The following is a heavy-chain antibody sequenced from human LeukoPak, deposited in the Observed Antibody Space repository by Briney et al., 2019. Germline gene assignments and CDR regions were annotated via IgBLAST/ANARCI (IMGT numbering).Heavy chain of an antibody. J-gene: IGHJ4*02. Sequence: ASVKVSCKASGYTFTSYGISWVRQAPGQGLEWMGWISAYNGNTNYAQKLQGRVTMTTDTSTSAAYMELRSLRSDDTAVYYCARDGLYSSGPVYFDYWGQGTLVTVSS. V-gene: IGHV1-18*01. D-gene: IGHD6-19*01. CDR3: ARDGLYSSGPVYFDY. CDR1: GYTFTSYG. CDR2: ISAYNGNT.